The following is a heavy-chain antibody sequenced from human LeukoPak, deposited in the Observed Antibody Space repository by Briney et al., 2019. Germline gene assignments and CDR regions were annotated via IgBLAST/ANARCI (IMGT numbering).Heavy chain of an antibody. Sequence: GGSLRLSCAASGFTFSSYSMNWVRQSPGRGLGWVSYLSTSGKTIYYSDSVKGRFTISRDNDKNSLYLQMNSLSAEDSAVYFCARAIGYCTSTSCYHYYHMDVWGKGTTVTVSS. CDR2: LSTSGKTI. D-gene: IGHD2-2*03. CDR1: GFTFSSYS. CDR3: ARAIGYCTSTSCYHYYHMDV. V-gene: IGHV3-48*01. J-gene: IGHJ6*03.